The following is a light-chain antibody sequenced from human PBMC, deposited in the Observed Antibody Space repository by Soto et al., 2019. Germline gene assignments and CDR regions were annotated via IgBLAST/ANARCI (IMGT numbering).Light chain of an antibody. V-gene: IGLV1-51*01. CDR2: DNN. J-gene: IGLJ1*01. Sequence: QSVLTQPPSVSAAPGQKVTISCSGSSSNIGNNYVSWYQQLPGTAPKLLIYDNNKRPSGIPDRFSDSKSGTSATLGITGLQTGDEADYYSGTWDSSLSAYVFGTGTKGTVL. CDR3: GTWDSSLSAYV. CDR1: SSNIGNNY.